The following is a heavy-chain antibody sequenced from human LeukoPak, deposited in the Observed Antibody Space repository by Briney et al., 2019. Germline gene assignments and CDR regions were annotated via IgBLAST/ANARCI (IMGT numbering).Heavy chain of an antibody. V-gene: IGHV3-21*01. J-gene: IGHJ4*02. CDR2: MSVGSGLI. CDR1: GFIFSRYS. CDR3: AREFEGTASGAGY. D-gene: IGHD3-16*01. Sequence: GGSLRLSCAASGFIFSRYSMNWVRQAPGKGLEWVASMSVGSGLIYYAESVRGRFTVSRDNAKNSLYLQMKSLRADDTAVYFCAREFEGTASGAGYWGRGTLVTVSS.